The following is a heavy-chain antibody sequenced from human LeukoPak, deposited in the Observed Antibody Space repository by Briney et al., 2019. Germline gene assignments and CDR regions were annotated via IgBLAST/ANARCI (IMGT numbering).Heavy chain of an antibody. J-gene: IGHJ4*02. CDR1: GFTFGDYA. V-gene: IGHV3-49*04. CDR3: TRDRSPASYYGSGTFDY. Sequence: GSLRLSCTASGFTFGDYAMSWVRQAPGKGLGWVGFIRSKAYGGTTEYAASVKGRFTISRDDSKSIAYLQMNSLKTEDTAVYYCTRDRSPASYYGSGTFDYWGQGTLVTVSS. CDR2: IRSKAYGGTT. D-gene: IGHD3-10*01.